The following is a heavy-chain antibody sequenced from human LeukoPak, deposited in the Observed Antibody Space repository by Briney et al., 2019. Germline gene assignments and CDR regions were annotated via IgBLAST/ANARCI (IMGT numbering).Heavy chain of an antibody. CDR1: GFTFSSYW. J-gene: IGHJ3*02. Sequence: GGSLRLSCAVSGFTFSSYWMHWVRQAPGKGLVWVSRINSDGSGTSYADSVRGRFTISRDNAKNTLYLQMNSLRAEDTAGYYCATGSGHAFDIWGQGTMVTVSS. D-gene: IGHD2-15*01. CDR2: INSDGSGT. V-gene: IGHV3-74*01. CDR3: ATGSGHAFDI.